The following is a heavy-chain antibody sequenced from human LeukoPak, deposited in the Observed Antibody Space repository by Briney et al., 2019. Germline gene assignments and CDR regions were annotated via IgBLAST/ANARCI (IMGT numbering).Heavy chain of an antibody. CDR2: IYSGGST. D-gene: IGHD2-8*01. CDR3: ARGPAWSN. V-gene: IGHV3-53*01. J-gene: IGHJ1*01. Sequence: GGSLRLSSAASVFTLSSNHMSWVRQAPGKGLEWGSVIYSGGSTDYSDSAKGRFTISRDNLKNKLYLQLNNRRVEDRAVYYCARGPAWSNWGQGTLVTFSS. CDR1: VFTLSSNH.